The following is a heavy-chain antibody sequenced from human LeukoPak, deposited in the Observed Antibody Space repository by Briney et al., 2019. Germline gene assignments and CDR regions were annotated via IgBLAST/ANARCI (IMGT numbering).Heavy chain of an antibody. V-gene: IGHV4-59*01. CDR3: ARDKYAYRDAFDI. Sequence: PSETLSLTCTVSGGSISSYYWSWIRQPPGKGLEWIGCIYYSGSTNYNPSLKSRVTISVDTSKNQFSLKLSSVTAADTAVYYCARDKYAYRDAFDIWGQGTMVTVSS. CDR1: GGSISSYY. CDR2: IYYSGST. J-gene: IGHJ3*02. D-gene: IGHD2-2*01.